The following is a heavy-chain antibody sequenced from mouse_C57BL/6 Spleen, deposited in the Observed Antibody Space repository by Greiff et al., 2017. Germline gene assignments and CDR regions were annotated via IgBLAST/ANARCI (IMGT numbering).Heavy chain of an antibody. J-gene: IGHJ2*01. CDR1: GFSLTSYA. CDR2: IWTGGGT. V-gene: IGHV2-9-1*01. CDR3: ARTYDYDERPFDY. Sequence: QVQLQQSGPGLVAPSQSLSITCTVSGFSLTSYAISWVRQPPGKGLEWLGVIWTGGGTNYNSALKSRLSISKDNSKSQVFLKMNSLQTDDTARYYCARTYDYDERPFDYWGQGTTLTVSS. D-gene: IGHD2-4*01.